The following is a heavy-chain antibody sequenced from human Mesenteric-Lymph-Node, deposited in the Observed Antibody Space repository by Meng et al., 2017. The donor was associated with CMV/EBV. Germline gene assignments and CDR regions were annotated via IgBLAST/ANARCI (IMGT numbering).Heavy chain of an antibody. CDR3: ARAVPEDR. J-gene: IGHJ5*02. CDR2: ISSSGDFI. D-gene: IGHD6-6*01. CDR1: GFSFTGSD. Sequence: GGSLRLSCAASGFSFTGSDMNWVRQAPGKGLEWVSFISSSGDFIYYADSVRGRFTISRDHAENSLYLQMNSLRVEDTAVYYCARAVPEDRWGQGTLVTVSS. V-gene: IGHV3-21*06.